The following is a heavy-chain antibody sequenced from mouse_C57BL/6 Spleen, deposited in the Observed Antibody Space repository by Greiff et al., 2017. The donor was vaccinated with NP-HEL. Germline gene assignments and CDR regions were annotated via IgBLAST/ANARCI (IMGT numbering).Heavy chain of an antibody. CDR3: ARPHYYGSSEGFDY. V-gene: IGHV5-17*01. CDR2: ISSGSSTI. Sequence: EVKLMESGGGLVKPGGSLKLSCAASGFTFSDYGMHWVRQAPEKGLEWVAYISSGSSTIYYADTVKGRFTISRDNAKNTLFLQMTSLRSEDTAMYYCARPHYYGSSEGFDYWGQGTTLTVSS. D-gene: IGHD1-1*01. J-gene: IGHJ2*01. CDR1: GFTFSDYG.